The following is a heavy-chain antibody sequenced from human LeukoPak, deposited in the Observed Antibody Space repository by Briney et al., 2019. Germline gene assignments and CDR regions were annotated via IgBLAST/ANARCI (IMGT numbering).Heavy chain of an antibody. J-gene: IGHJ5*01. V-gene: IGHV3-21*01. CDR2: ISSSSSYI. Sequence: GGSLRLSCAASGFTFSSYSMNWVRLAPGKGLEWVSFISSSSSYISYADSVMGRFTISRDNAKNSLYLQMNSLRAEDTALYYCARDQSEGICPDSWGQGTLVTVSS. CDR1: GFTFSSYS. CDR3: ARDQSEGICPDS.